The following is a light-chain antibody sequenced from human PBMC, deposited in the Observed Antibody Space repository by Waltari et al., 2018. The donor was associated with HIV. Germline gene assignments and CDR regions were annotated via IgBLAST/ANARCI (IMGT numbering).Light chain of an antibody. Sequence: SYVLTQPPSVSVAPGQTARITCEGNHIGSTSVHWYQQRPGQAPALVVHDDSDQPSGIPERFSGSNSGNTATLTISRVEAGDEADYYCQVWHSNSDHVVFGGGTKLTVL. J-gene: IGLJ2*01. CDR2: DDS. V-gene: IGLV3-21*02. CDR3: QVWHSNSDHVV. CDR1: HIGSTS.